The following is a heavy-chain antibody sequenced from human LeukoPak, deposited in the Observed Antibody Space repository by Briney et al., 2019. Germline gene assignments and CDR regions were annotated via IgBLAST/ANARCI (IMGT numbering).Heavy chain of an antibody. J-gene: IGHJ4*02. CDR3: TRESGAFSPFGF. V-gene: IGHV4-4*02. Sequence: SGTLSLTCDVSGGSIMTTNWWSWVRQPPNKGLEWIGEVHLSGATNYNPSLESRVTMSIDTSKNHLSLELTSVTAADTAMYYCTRESGAFSPFGFWGQGTLVTVSS. D-gene: IGHD1-26*01. CDR1: GGSIMTTNW. CDR2: VHLSGAT.